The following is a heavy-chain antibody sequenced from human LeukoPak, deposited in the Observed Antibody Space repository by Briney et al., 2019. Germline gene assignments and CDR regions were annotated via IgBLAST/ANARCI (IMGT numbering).Heavy chain of an antibody. Sequence: SETLSLTCAVYGGPFRGFFWSWIRPAPGKGLEWIGEINHSDSSNYNPSLKSRITISVDTSNSHFSLRLTSVTAADTAVYYCAGAIFYGGRNQYIWFDLWGQGTLVTVSS. V-gene: IGHV4-34*01. CDR1: GGPFRGFF. D-gene: IGHD4-23*01. CDR3: AGAIFYGGRNQYIWFDL. CDR2: INHSDSS. J-gene: IGHJ5*02.